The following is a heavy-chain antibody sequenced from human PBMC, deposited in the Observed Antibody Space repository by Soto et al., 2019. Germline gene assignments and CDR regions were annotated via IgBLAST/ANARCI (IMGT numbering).Heavy chain of an antibody. V-gene: IGHV1-18*01. J-gene: IGHJ4*02. CDR1: GHTFTSYG. CDR3: ARNVLSGYDFDY. Sequence: ASVKVSCKASGHTFTSYGISWVRQAPGQGLEWMGWISAYNGNTNYAQKLQGRVTMTTDTSTSTAYMELRSLRSDDTAVYYCARNVLSGYDFDYWGQGTLVTVSS. CDR2: ISAYNGNT. D-gene: IGHD5-12*01.